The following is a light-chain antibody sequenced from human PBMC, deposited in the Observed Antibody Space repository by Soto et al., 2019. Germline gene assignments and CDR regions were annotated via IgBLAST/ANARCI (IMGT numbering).Light chain of an antibody. CDR3: QQYNNWPQT. J-gene: IGKJ1*01. Sequence: EILMTQSPATLSVSPGERATLSCRASQSVSSNLAWYQQKPGQAPRLLIYDASNRATGIPARFSGSGSGTDFTLTISSLQSEDFAVYYCQQYNNWPQTFGQGTKVDIK. CDR2: DAS. CDR1: QSVSSN. V-gene: IGKV3D-15*01.